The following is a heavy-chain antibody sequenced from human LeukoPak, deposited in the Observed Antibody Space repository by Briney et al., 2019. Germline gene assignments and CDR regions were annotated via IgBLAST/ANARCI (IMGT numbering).Heavy chain of an antibody. Sequence: SETLSLTCTVSGGSISSSSYYWGWIRQPPGKGLEWIGEINHSGSTNYNPSLKSRVTISVDTSKNRFSLKLSSVTAADTAVYYCARHFSRYSSSWYGNRAFDIWGQGTMVTVSS. J-gene: IGHJ3*02. CDR3: ARHFSRYSSSWYGNRAFDI. D-gene: IGHD6-13*01. CDR1: GGSISSSSYY. CDR2: INHSGST. V-gene: IGHV4-39*01.